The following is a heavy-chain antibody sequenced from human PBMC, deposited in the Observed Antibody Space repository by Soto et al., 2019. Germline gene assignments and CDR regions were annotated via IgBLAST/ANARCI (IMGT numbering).Heavy chain of an antibody. CDR2: ISSNGGST. CDR3: VKDGHYDFWSGYYGFDY. CDR1: GFTFSSYA. Sequence: LRLSCSASGFTFSSYAMHWVRQAPGKGLEYVSAISSNGGSTYYADSVKGRFTISRDNSKNTLYLQMSSLRAEDTAVYYCVKDGHYDFWSGYYGFDYWGQGTLVTVSS. V-gene: IGHV3-64D*08. D-gene: IGHD3-3*01. J-gene: IGHJ4*02.